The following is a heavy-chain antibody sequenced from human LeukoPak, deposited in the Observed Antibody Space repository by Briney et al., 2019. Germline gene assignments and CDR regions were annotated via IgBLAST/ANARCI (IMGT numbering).Heavy chain of an antibody. CDR1: GYSFTSYW. V-gene: IGHV5-51*01. J-gene: IGHJ6*03. CDR2: IYPGDSDT. Sequence: GESLKISCKGSGYSFTSYWIGWVRQMPGKGLEWMGIIYPGDSDTSYSPSFQGQVTISADKSISTAYLQWSSLKASDTAMYYCARHFGVGGGSYYMDVWGKGTTVTVSS. D-gene: IGHD3-10*01. CDR3: ARHFGVGGGSYYMDV.